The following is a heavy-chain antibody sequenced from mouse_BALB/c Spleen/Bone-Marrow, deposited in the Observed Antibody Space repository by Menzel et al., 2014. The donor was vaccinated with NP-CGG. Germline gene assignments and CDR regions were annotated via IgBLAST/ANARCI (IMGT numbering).Heavy chain of an antibody. CDR2: INPDRRTI. V-gene: IGHV4-1*02. D-gene: IGHD1-2*01. J-gene: IGHJ3*01. CDR3: ARLHYYGYGAY. CDR1: GFDFSTFW. Sequence: EVQGVESGGGLVQPGGSLKLSCAASGFDFSTFWMSWVRQAPGKGLEWIGEINPDRRTINYSPSLKDKFVISRDNAENTLYLLMSKVRSEDTALYYCARLHYYGYGAYWGQGTLVTASA.